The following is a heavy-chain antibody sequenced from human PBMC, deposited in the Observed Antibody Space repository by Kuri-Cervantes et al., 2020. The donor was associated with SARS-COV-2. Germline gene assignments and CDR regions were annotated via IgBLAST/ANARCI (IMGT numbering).Heavy chain of an antibody. CDR3: ARVPYSPLRRDDYYYDSSVPWYYYYGMDV. Sequence: ASVKVSCKASGYTFTSYGISWVRQAPGQGLEWMGWISAYNGNTNYAQKLQGRVTMTTDTSTGTAYMELRSLRSDDTAVYYCARVPYSPLRRDDYYYDSSVPWYYYYGMDVWGQGTTVTVSS. V-gene: IGHV1-18*04. CDR1: GYTFTSYG. J-gene: IGHJ6*02. D-gene: IGHD3-22*01. CDR2: ISAYNGNT.